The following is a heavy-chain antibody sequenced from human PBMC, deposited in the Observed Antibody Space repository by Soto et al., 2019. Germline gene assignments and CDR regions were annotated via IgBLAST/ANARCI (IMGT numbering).Heavy chain of an antibody. Sequence: SETLSLTCAVYGGSFSGYYWSWIRQPPGKGLEWIGETNHSGSTNYNPSLKSRVTISVDTSKNQFSLKLSSVTAADTAVYYCARDLSTDSSGYYPFDYWGQGTLVTVSS. CDR1: GGSFSGYY. CDR2: TNHSGST. D-gene: IGHD3-22*01. V-gene: IGHV4-34*01. J-gene: IGHJ4*02. CDR3: ARDLSTDSSGYYPFDY.